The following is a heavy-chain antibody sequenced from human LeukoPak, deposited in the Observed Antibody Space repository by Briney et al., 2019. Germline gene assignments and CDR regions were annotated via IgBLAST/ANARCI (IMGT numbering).Heavy chain of an antibody. J-gene: IGHJ4*02. V-gene: IGHV3-21*01. D-gene: IGHD2-2*01. Sequence: GGSLRLSCAASGFTFSSYSMNWVRQAPGKGLEWVSSISSSSSYIYYADSVKGRFTISRDNAKNSLYPQMNSLRAEDTAVYYCARRRYCSSTSCSYYFDYWGQGTLVTVSS. CDR3: ARRRYCSSTSCSYYFDY. CDR1: GFTFSSYS. CDR2: ISSSSSYI.